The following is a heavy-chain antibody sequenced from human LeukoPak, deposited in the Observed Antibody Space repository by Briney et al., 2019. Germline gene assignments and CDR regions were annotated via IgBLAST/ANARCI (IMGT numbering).Heavy chain of an antibody. CDR1: GGTFSSYA. CDR2: IIPILGIA. D-gene: IGHD3-9*01. Sequence: SVRVSCKASGGTFSSYAISWVRQAPGQGLEWMGRIIPILGIANYAQKFQGRVTITADKSTSTAYMELSSLRSEDTAVYYCASERYYDILTGYSQSGGYYYYGMDVWGQGTTVTVSS. J-gene: IGHJ6*02. V-gene: IGHV1-69*04. CDR3: ASERYYDILTGYSQSGGYYYYGMDV.